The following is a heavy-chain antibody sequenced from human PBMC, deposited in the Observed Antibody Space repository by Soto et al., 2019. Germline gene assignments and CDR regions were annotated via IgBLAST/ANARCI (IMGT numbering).Heavy chain of an antibody. CDR1: GGTFSTYS. Sequence: QVQLVQSGAEVKKPGSSVKVSCKASGGTFSTYSISWVRQAPGQGLEWMGGIIPIFGTTNYAQQLQGRVTITAAESTNTAYMELSSLGSEDTAVYYCARAPPYCPGGRCYSGHHYYYYVMDVWGQGTTVTVSS. J-gene: IGHJ6*02. D-gene: IGHD2-15*01. V-gene: IGHV1-69*01. CDR3: ARAPPYCPGGRCYSGHHYYYYVMDV. CDR2: IIPIFGTT.